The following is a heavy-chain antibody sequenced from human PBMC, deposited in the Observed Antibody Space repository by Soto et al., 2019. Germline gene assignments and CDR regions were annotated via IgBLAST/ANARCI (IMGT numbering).Heavy chain of an antibody. CDR3: AGDYGDSPGAFDI. V-gene: IGHV3-48*03. D-gene: IGHD4-17*01. CDR1: GFPFSRFE. CDR2: INGGGGT. Sequence: EVQVVESGGGLVQPGESLRLSCAASGFPFSRFEMNWVRQAPGKGLEWLSYINGGGGTYYADSVKGRFTISRDNAKNSLYLQMSSLRAEDTAVYYCAGDYGDSPGAFDIWGQGTMVTVSS. J-gene: IGHJ3*02.